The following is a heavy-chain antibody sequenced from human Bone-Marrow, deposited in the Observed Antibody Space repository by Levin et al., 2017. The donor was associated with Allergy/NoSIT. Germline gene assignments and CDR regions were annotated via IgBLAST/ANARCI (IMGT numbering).Heavy chain of an antibody. V-gene: IGHV3-7*01. Sequence: GESLKISCAASGFTFSSYWMSWVRQAPGKGLEWVANIKQDGSEKYYVDSVKGRFTISRDNAKNSLYLQMNSLRAEDTAVYYCARLTAMVGLGYDYWGQGTLVTVSS. CDR2: IKQDGSEK. CDR3: ARLTAMVGLGYDY. J-gene: IGHJ4*02. D-gene: IGHD5-18*01. CDR1: GFTFSSYW.